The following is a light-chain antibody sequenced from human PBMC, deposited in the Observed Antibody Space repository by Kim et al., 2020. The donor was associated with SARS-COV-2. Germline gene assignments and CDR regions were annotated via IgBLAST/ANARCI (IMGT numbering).Light chain of an antibody. CDR2: YDD. CDR1: SSNIGNNA. Sequence: RQRVTISCSGSSSNIGNNAVNWYQQLPGKAPKLLIYYDDLLPSGVSDRFSGSKSGTSASLVISGLQSEDEADYYCAAWDDSLNGPVFGGGTKLTVL. CDR3: AAWDDSLNGPV. J-gene: IGLJ3*02. V-gene: IGLV1-36*01.